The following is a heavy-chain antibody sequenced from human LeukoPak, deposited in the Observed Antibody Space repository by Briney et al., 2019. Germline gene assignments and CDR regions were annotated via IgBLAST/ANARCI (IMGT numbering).Heavy chain of an antibody. D-gene: IGHD4-23*01. CDR3: ARDRDISDYGGNSGFDY. CDR1: GFTFSSYG. J-gene: IGHJ4*02. Sequence: GGSLRLSCAASGFTFSSYGMHWVRQAPGKGLEWVAVIWYDGSNKYYADSVKGRFTISRDNSKDTLYLQMNSLRAEDTAVYYCARDRDISDYGGNSGFDYWGQGTLVTVSS. V-gene: IGHV3-33*01. CDR2: IWYDGSNK.